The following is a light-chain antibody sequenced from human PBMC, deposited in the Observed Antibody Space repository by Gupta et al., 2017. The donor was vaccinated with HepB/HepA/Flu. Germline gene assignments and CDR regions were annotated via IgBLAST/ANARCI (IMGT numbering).Light chain of an antibody. CDR2: QDD. CDR1: ELGDKY. CDR3: QAWDRSTDV. V-gene: IGLV3-1*01. Sequence: SYELTQPPSVSVSPGQTASITCSGNELGDKYASWYQQRPGQSPVLVIYQDDKRASGIPERFSGSNSGNTATLTISGTQAMDEADYYCQAWDRSTDVFGTGTKVTVL. J-gene: IGLJ1*01.